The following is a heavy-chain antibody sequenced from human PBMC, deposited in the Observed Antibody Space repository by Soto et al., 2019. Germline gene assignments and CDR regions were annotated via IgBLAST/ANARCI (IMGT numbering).Heavy chain of an antibody. CDR3: ARVGTMVRGSSLWVEGWSWFDP. CDR1: GGSISSYY. CDR2: IYYSGST. J-gene: IGHJ5*02. D-gene: IGHD3-10*01. Sequence: PSETLSLICTVSGGSISSYYWSWIRQPPGKGLEWIGYIYYSGSTNYNPSLKSRVTISVDTSKNQFSLKLSSVTAADTAVYYCARVGTMVRGSSLWVEGWSWFDPWGQGILVTVSS. V-gene: IGHV4-59*01.